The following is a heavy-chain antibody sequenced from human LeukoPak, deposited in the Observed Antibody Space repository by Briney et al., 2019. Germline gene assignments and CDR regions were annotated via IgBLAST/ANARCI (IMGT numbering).Heavy chain of an antibody. V-gene: IGHV3-23*01. D-gene: IGHD3-10*01. CDR3: AKLGGSGSYTRFYFDY. CDR1: GFTFSSYA. Sequence: GGSLRLSCAASGFTFSSYAMSWVRQAPGKGLEWVSAISNSDDKTYYADSVKGRFTISRDNSKNTLYLQMHSLRVEDTAVYKCAKLGGSGSYTRFYFDYWGQGTLVTVSS. J-gene: IGHJ4*02. CDR2: ISNSDDKT.